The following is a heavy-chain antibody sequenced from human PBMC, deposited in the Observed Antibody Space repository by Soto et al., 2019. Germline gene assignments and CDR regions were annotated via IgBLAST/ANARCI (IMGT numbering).Heavy chain of an antibody. J-gene: IGHJ4*02. D-gene: IGHD2-15*01. CDR2: IYPGDSDT. CDR3: ATSLGRSNKYYFDY. Sequence: PGETLKISCKGSGYTFTNYWIGWVRQMPGKGLEWVGIIYPGDSDTRYSPSFQGQVTISADKSISTAYLQWNTLKASDSAMYYCATSLGRSNKYYFDYWGQGTLVTVSS. V-gene: IGHV5-51*01. CDR1: GYTFTNYW.